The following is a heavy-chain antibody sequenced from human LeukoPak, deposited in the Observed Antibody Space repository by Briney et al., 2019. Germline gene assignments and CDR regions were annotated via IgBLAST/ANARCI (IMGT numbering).Heavy chain of an antibody. J-gene: IGHJ5*02. CDR3: ARGKTIFGVVPGWFDP. Sequence: ASVKVSCKASGYTFTGYYMHWVRQAPGQGLEWMGWINPNSGGTNYARKFQGRVTMTRDTSISTAYMELSRLRSDDTAVYYCARGKTIFGVVPGWFDPWGQGTLVTVSS. CDR2: INPNSGGT. CDR1: GYTFTGYY. V-gene: IGHV1-2*02. D-gene: IGHD3-3*01.